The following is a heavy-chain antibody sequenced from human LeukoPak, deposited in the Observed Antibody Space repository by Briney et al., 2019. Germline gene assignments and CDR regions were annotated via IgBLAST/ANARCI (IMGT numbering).Heavy chain of an antibody. D-gene: IGHD2/OR15-2a*01. CDR1: GGSISSYY. CDR2: IYTSGST. Sequence: SETLSLTCTVSGGSISSYYWSWIRQPPGKGPEWIGYIYTSGSTNYNPSLKSRVTISVDTSKNQFSLKLSSVTAADTAVYYCARGLFSAARARYYYYYMDVWGKGTTVTVSS. V-gene: IGHV4-4*09. J-gene: IGHJ6*03. CDR3: ARGLFSAARARYYYYYMDV.